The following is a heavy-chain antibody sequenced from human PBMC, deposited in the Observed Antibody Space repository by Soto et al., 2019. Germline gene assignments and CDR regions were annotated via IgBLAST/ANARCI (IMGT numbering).Heavy chain of an antibody. CDR3: ARGTDDYIWGSYRYPWFDP. Sequence: ASVKVSCKASGYTFTGYYMHWVRQAPGQGLEWMGWINPNSGGTNYAQKFQGWVTMTRDTSISTAYMELSRLRSDDTAVYYCARGTDDYIWGSYRYPWFDPWGQGTLVTVSS. J-gene: IGHJ5*02. V-gene: IGHV1-2*04. CDR1: GYTFTGYY. CDR2: INPNSGGT. D-gene: IGHD3-16*02.